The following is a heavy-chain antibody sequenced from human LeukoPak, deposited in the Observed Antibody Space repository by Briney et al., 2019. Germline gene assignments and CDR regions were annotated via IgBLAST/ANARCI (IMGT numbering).Heavy chain of an antibody. CDR3: ARRGTLVAAPFDY. J-gene: IGHJ4*02. CDR2: INPNSGGT. D-gene: IGHD2-15*01. CDR1: GYTFTGYY. Sequence: ASVKVSCKASGYTFTGYYMRWVRQAPGQGLGWMGWINPNSGGTNYAQKFQGWVTMTRDTSISTAYMELSRLRSDDTAVYYCARRGTLVAAPFDYWGQGTLVTVSS. V-gene: IGHV1-2*04.